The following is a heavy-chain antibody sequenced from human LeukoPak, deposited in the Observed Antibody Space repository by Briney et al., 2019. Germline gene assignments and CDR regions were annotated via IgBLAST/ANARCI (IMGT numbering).Heavy chain of an antibody. V-gene: IGHV3-7*01. CDR1: GSPFSAFP. D-gene: IGHD3-10*01. CDR3: ARAGSHWHYVY. CDR2: IKQDGSER. Sequence: PGGPLGLSCAPPGSPFSAFPLSWSGKSPTKGRRWVANIKQDGSERYYVDSVKGRFTISRDNAKNSLSLQMNNLRVEDTAVYYCARAGSHWHYVYWGQGTVVTVSS. J-gene: IGHJ4*02.